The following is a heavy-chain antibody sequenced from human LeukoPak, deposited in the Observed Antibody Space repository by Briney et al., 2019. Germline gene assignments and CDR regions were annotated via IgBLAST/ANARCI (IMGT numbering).Heavy chain of an antibody. D-gene: IGHD2-2*01. J-gene: IGHJ3*02. CDR1: GGTFSSYA. CDR2: IIPIFGTA. CDR3: AGAGGAAYCSSTSCWEFDI. V-gene: IGHV1-69*13. Sequence: ASVKVSCKASGGTFSSYAISWVRQAPGQGLEWMGGIIPIFGTANYAQKFQGRVTITADESTSTAYMELSSLRSEDTAVYYCAGAGGAAYCSSTSCWEFDIWGQGTMVTVSS.